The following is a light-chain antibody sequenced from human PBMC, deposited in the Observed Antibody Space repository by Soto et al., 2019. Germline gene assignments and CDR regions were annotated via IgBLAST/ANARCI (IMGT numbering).Light chain of an antibody. CDR3: AAWDDSLNGAV. J-gene: IGLJ7*01. CDR1: SSNIGSNT. Sequence: QSVLTQPPSASGTPGQRVTISCSGSSSNIGSNTVNWYQQLPGTAPKLLIYSNNQRPSGVPDRLSGSKSGTSASLAISGLQSEDEADYYCAAWDDSLNGAVFGGGTQLTV. V-gene: IGLV1-44*01. CDR2: SNN.